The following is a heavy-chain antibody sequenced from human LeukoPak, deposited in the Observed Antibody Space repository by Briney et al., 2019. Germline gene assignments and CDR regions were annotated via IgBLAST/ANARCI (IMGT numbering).Heavy chain of an antibody. D-gene: IGHD2-21*02. V-gene: IGHV4-38-2*02. CDR2: IYHSGST. J-gene: IGHJ5*02. Sequence: PSETLSLTCTVSGYSISSGYYWGWIRQPPGKGLEWIGSIYHSGSTYYNPSLKSRVTISVDTSKNQFSLKLTSVTAADTAVYYCARDCRTGGDCSWGQGTLVTVSS. CDR1: GYSISSGYY. CDR3: ARDCRTGGDCS.